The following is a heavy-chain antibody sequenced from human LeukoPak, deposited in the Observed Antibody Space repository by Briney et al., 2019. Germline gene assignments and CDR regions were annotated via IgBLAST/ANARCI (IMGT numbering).Heavy chain of an antibody. Sequence: SETLSLTCTVSGGSISSGDYYWRWLRQPPGKGLEWIGYIYYSGSTYYNPSLRSRVTISVDTSKNQFSLKLSSVTAADTAVYYCARTVTTISYWFDPWGQGTLVTVSS. J-gene: IGHJ5*02. CDR3: ARTVTTISYWFDP. V-gene: IGHV4-30-4*08. D-gene: IGHD4-11*01. CDR2: IYYSGST. CDR1: GGSISSGDYY.